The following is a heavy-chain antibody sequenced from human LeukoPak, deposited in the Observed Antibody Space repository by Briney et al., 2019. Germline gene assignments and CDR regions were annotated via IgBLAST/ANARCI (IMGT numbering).Heavy chain of an antibody. D-gene: IGHD6-13*01. CDR3: ARNKGGSSSWFHDDAFDI. Sequence: ASVKVSCKTSGYTFARYYMHWVRQAPGQGLEWMGIINPSGGSTSYAQKFQDRVTMTRDTSTSTVYMELSNLRSEDTAVYYCARNKGGSSSWFHDDAFDIWGQGTMVTVSS. V-gene: IGHV1-46*01. CDR1: GYTFARYY. CDR2: INPSGGST. J-gene: IGHJ3*02.